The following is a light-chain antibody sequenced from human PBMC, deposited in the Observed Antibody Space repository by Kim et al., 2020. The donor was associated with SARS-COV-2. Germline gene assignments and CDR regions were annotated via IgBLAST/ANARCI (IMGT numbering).Light chain of an antibody. CDR2: SAL. CDR3: QQTYRTPT. Sequence: SASVGDRVTITCRASQSIGYSLNWYQQRPGKAPKVLIYSALSLHVGVPSRFSGSGSGTEFTLNISSLQHEDFATYYCQQTYRTPTFGGGTKVDIK. J-gene: IGKJ4*01. V-gene: IGKV1-39*01. CDR1: QSIGYS.